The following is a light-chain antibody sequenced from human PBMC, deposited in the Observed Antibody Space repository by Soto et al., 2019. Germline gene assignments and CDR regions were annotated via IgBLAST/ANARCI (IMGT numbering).Light chain of an antibody. CDR1: NIGSKS. J-gene: IGLJ3*02. Sequence: SYELTQPPSVSVAPGKTARITCGGNNIGSKSVHWYQQKPGQAPVLVIYYDSDRPSGIPERFSGSNSGNTATLTISRVEAGDEADYYCQVWDSSSDHPNWVFGGGPSSPS. CDR2: YDS. V-gene: IGLV3-21*04. CDR3: QVWDSSSDHPNWV.